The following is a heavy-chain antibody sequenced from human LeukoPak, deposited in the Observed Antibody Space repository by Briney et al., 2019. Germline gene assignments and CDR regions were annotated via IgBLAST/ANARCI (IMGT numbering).Heavy chain of an antibody. V-gene: IGHV4-61*05. CDR2: IDYSGST. CDR1: GGSISSSSYY. CDR3: ARHGNQWELLH. Sequence: SETLSLTCTVSGGSISSSSYYWGWIRQPPGKGLEWIGYIDYSGSTNYNPSLKSRVTISVDTSKHQFSLRLASMTAADTAVYYCARHGNQWELLHWGQGALATVSS. J-gene: IGHJ4*02. D-gene: IGHD1-26*01.